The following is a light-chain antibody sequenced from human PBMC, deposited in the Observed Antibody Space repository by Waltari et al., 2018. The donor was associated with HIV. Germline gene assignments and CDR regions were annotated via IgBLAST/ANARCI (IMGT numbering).Light chain of an antibody. CDR3: SSYTSSNTLV. Sequence: QSALTQPASVSGSPGQSLTISCTGTSRDVGGYAYVSWYQQHPGKAPKLIIYEVSYRPSGSSHRFSASKSGNTASLTISGLQAEDEADYYCSSYTSSNTLVFGGGTKLTVL. V-gene: IGLV2-14*03. J-gene: IGLJ3*02. CDR1: SRDVGGYAY. CDR2: EVS.